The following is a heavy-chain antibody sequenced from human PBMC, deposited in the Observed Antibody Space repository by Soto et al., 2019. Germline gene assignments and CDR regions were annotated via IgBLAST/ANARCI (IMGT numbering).Heavy chain of an antibody. CDR2: IYYSGST. CDR1: GGSICSYC. CDR3: ARAGYSYGSWGY. V-gene: IGHV4-59*12. D-gene: IGHD5-18*01. Sequence: SETLSLTCAVSGGSICSYCWSWFRQPPGKGLEWIGYIYYSGSTNYNPSLKSRVTISVDASKNQFALKLSSVTAAYKAVYYCARAGYSYGSWGYWGQGTLVTVSS. J-gene: IGHJ4*02.